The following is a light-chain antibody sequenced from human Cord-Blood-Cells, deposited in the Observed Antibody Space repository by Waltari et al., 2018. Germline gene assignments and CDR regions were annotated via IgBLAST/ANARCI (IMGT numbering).Light chain of an antibody. CDR2: EGS. CDR1: SSDVGSYNL. V-gene: IGLV2-23*01. CDR3: CSYAGSSTV. Sequence: QSALTQPASVSGSPGQSITTSCTGTSSDVGSYNLFSWYQQHPGKTPKLMIYEGSKRPSGVSNRFSGSKSGNTASLTISGLQAEDEADYYCCSYAGSSTVFGGGTKLTVL. J-gene: IGLJ3*02.